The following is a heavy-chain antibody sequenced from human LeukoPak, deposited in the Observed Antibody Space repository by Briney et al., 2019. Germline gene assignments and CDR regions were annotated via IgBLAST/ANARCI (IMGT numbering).Heavy chain of an antibody. D-gene: IGHD3-10*01. V-gene: IGHV4-34*01. Sequence: PSETLSLTCAVYGGSFGGYYWSWIRQPPGKGLEWIGEINHSGSTNYNPSLKSRVTISVDTSKNQFSLKLSSVTAADTAVYYCARANYGSGKDYWGQGTLVTVSS. CDR3: ARANYGSGKDY. CDR1: GGSFGGYY. J-gene: IGHJ4*02. CDR2: INHSGST.